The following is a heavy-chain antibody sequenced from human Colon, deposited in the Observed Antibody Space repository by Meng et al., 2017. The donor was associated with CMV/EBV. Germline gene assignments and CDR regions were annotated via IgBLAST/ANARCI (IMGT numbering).Heavy chain of an antibody. CDR2: MDPTTGRT. D-gene: IGHD3-16*01. J-gene: IGHJ1*01. V-gene: IGHV1-2*02. Sequence: QVQLVQSGAGVKRPGASVKASCKASGYSFTGYYIHWVRQAPGQGLEWMGWMDPTTGRTDYAQKFQGTVTMTRDTSISTAYLELSRLTSDDTAVYYCASHSSYVWGSHHCGQGTLVTVSS. CDR3: ASHSSYVWGSHH. CDR1: GYSFTGYY.